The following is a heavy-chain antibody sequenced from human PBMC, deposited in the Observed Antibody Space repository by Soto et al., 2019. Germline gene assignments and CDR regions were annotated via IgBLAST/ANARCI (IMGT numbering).Heavy chain of an antibody. D-gene: IGHD3-22*01. CDR3: ARDSSGYLNWFDP. J-gene: IGHJ5*02. CDR1: GFTFSNYA. CDR2: ISGSGGST. Sequence: PGGSRRLSCAASGFTFSNYAMSWVRQAPGKGLEWVSLISGSGGSTYYVDSVKGRFTISRDNSKNTLYLQMNSLRAEDTAVYYCARDSSGYLNWFDPWGQGTLVTVSS. V-gene: IGHV3-23*01.